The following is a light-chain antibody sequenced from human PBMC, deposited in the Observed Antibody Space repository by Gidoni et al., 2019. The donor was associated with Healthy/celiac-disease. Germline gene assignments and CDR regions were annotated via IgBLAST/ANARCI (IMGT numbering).Light chain of an antibody. Sequence: DIVMNQSPDSLAVSLGERATIHCKSSQSVLYSSNNKNYLAWYPQKPGQPPKLLIYWASTRESGVPDRFSGSGSGTDFTLTISSLQAEDVAVYYCQQYYSTLTFGGGTKVEIK. CDR3: QQYYSTLT. CDR1: QSVLYSSNNKNY. CDR2: WAS. V-gene: IGKV4-1*01. J-gene: IGKJ4*01.